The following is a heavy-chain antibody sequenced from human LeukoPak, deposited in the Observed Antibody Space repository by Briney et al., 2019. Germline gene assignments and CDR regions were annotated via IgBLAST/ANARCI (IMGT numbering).Heavy chain of an antibody. CDR3: ARHCSSPSCYLGYFDY. CDR2: IYYSGST. CDR1: GGSISSGSYY. J-gene: IGHJ4*02. D-gene: IGHD2-2*01. V-gene: IGHV4-30-4*08. Sequence: PSETLSLTXTVSGGSISSGSYYWSWIRQPPGKGLEWIGYIYYSGSTYYNPSLKSRVTISVDTSKSQFSLKLSSVTAADTAVYYCARHCSSPSCYLGYFDYWGQGTLVTVSS.